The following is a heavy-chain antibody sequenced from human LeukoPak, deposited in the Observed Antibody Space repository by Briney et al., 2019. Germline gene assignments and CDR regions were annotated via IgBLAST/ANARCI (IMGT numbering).Heavy chain of an antibody. V-gene: IGHV1-69*13. D-gene: IGHD3-3*01. CDR2: IIPIFGTA. CDR3: AKYRSLRFLYGMDV. Sequence: ASVKVSCKASGGTFSSYAISWVRQAPGQGLEWMGGIIPIFGTANYAQKFQGRVTITADESTSTAYMELSSLRSEDTAVYYCAKYRSLRFLYGMDVWGQGTTLTVSS. CDR1: GGTFSSYA. J-gene: IGHJ6*02.